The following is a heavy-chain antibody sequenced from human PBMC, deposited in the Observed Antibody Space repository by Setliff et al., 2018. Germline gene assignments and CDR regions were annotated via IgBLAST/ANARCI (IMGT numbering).Heavy chain of an antibody. V-gene: IGHV4-39*01. D-gene: IGHD3-22*01. CDR2: ISFSGST. J-gene: IGHJ5*02. CDR1: GGSINSGPSYY. Sequence: PSETLSLTCTVSGGSINSGPSYYWGWIRQPPGKGLEWIGHISFSGSTYYNPSLTGRLSISIDTSKKQFSLKMRSVTAADTAVYYCARRRRDDSSGYYYVGWFDPWGQGTLVTVS. CDR3: ARRRRDDSSGYYYVGWFDP.